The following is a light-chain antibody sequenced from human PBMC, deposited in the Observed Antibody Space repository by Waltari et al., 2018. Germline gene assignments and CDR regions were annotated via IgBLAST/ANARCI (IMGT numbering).Light chain of an antibody. CDR1: TSDLGGYNY. J-gene: IGLJ3*02. CDR2: DVT. V-gene: IGLV2-14*03. CDR3: CSFTSSSTWV. Sequence: QSALTQSASVSGSLGQSITMSCTGTTSDLGGYNYASWYQQHPGKAPKLILYDVTSRPPGVSNRFSGSKSGNTASLTISGLQAEDEADYYCCSFTSSSTWVFGGGTKLTVL.